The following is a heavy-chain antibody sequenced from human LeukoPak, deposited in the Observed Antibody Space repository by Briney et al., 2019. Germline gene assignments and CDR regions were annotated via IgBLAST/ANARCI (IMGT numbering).Heavy chain of an antibody. CDR2: IYYNGIT. Sequence: PSETLSLTCTASGDSISSGNFYWGWIRQPPGKELQWIGSIYYNGITHYNPSLESRVTISADTSTNEFSLKLRSVTAADTAMYYCARDHGDFVQHDWGQGTLVTVSS. CDR3: ARDHGDFVQHD. J-gene: IGHJ4*02. V-gene: IGHV4-39*01. CDR1: GDSISSGNFY. D-gene: IGHD4-17*01.